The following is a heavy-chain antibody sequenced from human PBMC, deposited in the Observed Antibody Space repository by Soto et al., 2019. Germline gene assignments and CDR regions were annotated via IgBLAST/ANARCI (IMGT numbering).Heavy chain of an antibody. D-gene: IGHD3-10*01. Sequence: QLVQPGAEVKKPGASVKVSCKASGYTFTNYGISWVRRAPGQGLAGMGWISAWGKTNYAQKLQGRVTMTTDTSASTAFMELRSLRSDDTAMYFCARDLDGSGSYYTGYWGQGTLVTVSS. J-gene: IGHJ4*02. CDR1: GYTFTNYG. V-gene: IGHV1-18*01. CDR3: ARDLDGSGSYYTGY. CDR2: ISAWGKT.